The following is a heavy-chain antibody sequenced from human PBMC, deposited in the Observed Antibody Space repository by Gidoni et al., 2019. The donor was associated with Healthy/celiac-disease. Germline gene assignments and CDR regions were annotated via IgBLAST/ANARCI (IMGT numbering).Heavy chain of an antibody. CDR3: AKDRYCSGGSCYQFDP. Sequence: EVQLLESGGGLVQPGGSLRLSCAASGFTFSSYAMSWVRQAPGKGLEWVSAISGSGCSTYYADSVKGRFTISRDNSKNTLYLQMNSLRAEDTAVYYCAKDRYCSGGSCYQFDPWGQGTLVTVSS. J-gene: IGHJ5*02. CDR2: ISGSGCST. D-gene: IGHD2-15*01. V-gene: IGHV3-23*01. CDR1: GFTFSSYA.